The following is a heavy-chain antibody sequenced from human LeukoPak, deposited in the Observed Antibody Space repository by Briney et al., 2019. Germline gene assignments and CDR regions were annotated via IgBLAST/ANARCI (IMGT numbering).Heavy chain of an antibody. CDR3: ATPATLVVVVAATDYYYYGMDV. Sequence: SVKVSCKASGGTFSSYAISWVRQAPGQGLEWMGGIIPIFGTASYAQKFQGRVTITADESTSTAYMELSSLRSEDTAVYYCATPATLVVVVAATDYYYYGMDVWGQGTTVAVSS. CDR2: IIPIFGTA. V-gene: IGHV1-69*13. J-gene: IGHJ6*02. D-gene: IGHD2-15*01. CDR1: GGTFSSYA.